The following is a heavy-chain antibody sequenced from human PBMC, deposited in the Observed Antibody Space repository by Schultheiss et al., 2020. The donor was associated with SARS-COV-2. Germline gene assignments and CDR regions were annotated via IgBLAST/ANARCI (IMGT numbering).Heavy chain of an antibody. V-gene: IGHV3-23*03. CDR1: GFTFSSYA. J-gene: IGHJ6*03. Sequence: GESLKISCAASGFTFSSYAMSWVRQAPGKGLEWVSVIYSGGSTYYADSVKGRFTISRDNSKNTLYLQMNSLRAEDTAVYYCAKDKLYCSSTSCYRRKIGGGYYMDVWGKGTTVTVSS. CDR2: IYSGGST. D-gene: IGHD2-2*01. CDR3: AKDKLYCSSTSCYRRKIGGGYYMDV.